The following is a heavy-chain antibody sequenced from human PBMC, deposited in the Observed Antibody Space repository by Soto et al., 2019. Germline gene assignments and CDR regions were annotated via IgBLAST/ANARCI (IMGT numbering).Heavy chain of an antibody. CDR1: GDTFSTYT. Sequence: ASVKVSCKASGDTFSTYTITWMRQAPGQGLEWMGGIIPRSATSKYAQKFQGRVTITADESTSTVYMELRTLRPEDTAVYYCAREGLVFPTTVNSDYYYYAMDVWGQGTTVTV. D-gene: IGHD4-17*01. J-gene: IGHJ6*02. V-gene: IGHV1-69*13. CDR3: AREGLVFPTTVNSDYYYYAMDV. CDR2: IIPRSATS.